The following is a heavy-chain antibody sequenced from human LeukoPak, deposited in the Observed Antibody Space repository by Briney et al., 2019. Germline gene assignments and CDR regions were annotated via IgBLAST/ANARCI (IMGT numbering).Heavy chain of an antibody. Sequence: GGSLRLSCAASGFTFSHYDIHWVRQAAGKGLEWVSAIGSTGITYYPDSVKGRFTISRDDAKTSVYLEMNSLRAEDTAVYFCARDRRDASNFYFYGMDVWGQGTTVTVSS. CDR2: IGSTGIT. V-gene: IGHV3-13*01. CDR1: GFTFSHYD. D-gene: IGHD5-24*01. J-gene: IGHJ6*02. CDR3: ARDRRDASNFYFYGMDV.